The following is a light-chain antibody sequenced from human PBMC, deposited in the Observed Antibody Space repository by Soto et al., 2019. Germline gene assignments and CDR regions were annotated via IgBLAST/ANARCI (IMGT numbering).Light chain of an antibody. V-gene: IGKV3-15*01. CDR2: GAS. CDR1: QTISND. Sequence: EIVMTQSPATVSVSPGEGVTLSCRASQTISNDLAWYQQKPGQAPRLLIYGASTRATGVPARFSGGGSGTEFTLTISSLQSEDFAFNYCHQNNKGPPVTFGGGTKVDIK. J-gene: IGKJ4*01. CDR3: HQNNKGPPVT.